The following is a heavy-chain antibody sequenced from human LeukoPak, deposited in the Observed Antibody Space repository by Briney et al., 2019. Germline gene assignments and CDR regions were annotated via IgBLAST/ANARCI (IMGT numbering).Heavy chain of an antibody. CDR2: IRYDGSNK. J-gene: IGHJ4*02. V-gene: IGHV3-30*02. CDR3: GRLGIITAAGSNDY. D-gene: IGHD6-13*01. Sequence: PGGSLRLSCAASGFTFSSYGMHWVRQAPGKGLEWVAFIRYDGSNKYYADSVKGRFTISRDNSKNTLYLQMNSLRAEDTAVYYCGRLGIITAAGSNDYWGQGTLVTVSS. CDR1: GFTFSSYG.